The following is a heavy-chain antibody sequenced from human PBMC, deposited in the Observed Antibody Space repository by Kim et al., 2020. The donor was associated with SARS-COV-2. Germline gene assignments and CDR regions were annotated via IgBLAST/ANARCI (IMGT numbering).Heavy chain of an antibody. CDR1: GFTFSSYS. V-gene: IGHV3-48*04. J-gene: IGHJ4*02. Sequence: GGSLRLSCAASGFTFSSYSMNWVRQAPGKGLEWVSYISSSSSTIYYADSVKGRFTISRDNAKNSLYLQMNSLRAEDTAVYYCARDLLGSSLDYWGQGTLVTVSS. D-gene: IGHD2-2*01. CDR2: ISSSSSTI. CDR3: ARDLLGSSLDY.